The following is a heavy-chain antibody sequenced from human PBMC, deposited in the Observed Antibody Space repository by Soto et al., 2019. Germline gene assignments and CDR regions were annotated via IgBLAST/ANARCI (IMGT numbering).Heavy chain of an antibody. CDR2: IKQDGSEK. CDR3: ARGPWVHDAFDI. Sequence: GGSLRLSCAASGFTFSSDWISWVRQAPGKGLEWVANIKQDGSEKYYVDSVKGRFTISRDNAKNSLYLQMNSLRAEDTAVYYCARGPWVHDAFDIWGQGTMVTVSS. CDR1: GFTFSSDW. J-gene: IGHJ3*02. V-gene: IGHV3-7*01. D-gene: IGHD1-26*01.